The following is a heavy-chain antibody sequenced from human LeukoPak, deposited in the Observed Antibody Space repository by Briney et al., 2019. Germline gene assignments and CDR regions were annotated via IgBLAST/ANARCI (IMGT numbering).Heavy chain of an antibody. CDR2: IIPIFGTA. CDR3: ARDHGTMVRGYHLDY. J-gene: IGHJ4*02. Sequence: VASAKVSCKASGGTFSSYAISWVRQAPGQGLGWMGGIIPIFGTANYAQKFQGRVTITADESTSTAYMELSSLRSEDTAVYYCARDHGTMVRGYHLDYWGQGTLVTVSS. V-gene: IGHV1-69*13. CDR1: GGTFSSYA. D-gene: IGHD3-10*01.